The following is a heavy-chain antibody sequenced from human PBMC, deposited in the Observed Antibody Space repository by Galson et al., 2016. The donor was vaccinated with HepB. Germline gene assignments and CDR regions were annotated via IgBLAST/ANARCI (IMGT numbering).Heavy chain of an antibody. D-gene: IGHD3-9*01. CDR1: GYSFTNYW. V-gene: IGHV5-10-1*04. CDR3: TRQDYDILTGFHSPYNAFDI. J-gene: IGHJ3*02. CDR2: IDPGDSYT. Sequence: QSGAEVKKPGESLRISCKGSGYSFTNYWITWVRQMPGKGLAWMGRIDPGDSYTNYSPSFQGQVTISVDKSISTAYLQLSSLKASDTAIYYCTRQDYDILTGFHSPYNAFDIWGQGTKVTVSS.